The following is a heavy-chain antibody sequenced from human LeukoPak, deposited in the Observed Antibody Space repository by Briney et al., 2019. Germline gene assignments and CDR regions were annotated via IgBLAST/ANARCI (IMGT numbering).Heavy chain of an antibody. V-gene: IGHV3-7*03. D-gene: IGHD1-26*01. J-gene: IGHJ5*02. CDR2: IKQDGTEK. CDR1: GFTFSDYW. CDR3: ARDSRRVEATGGSDL. Sequence: PGGSLRLSCAASGFTFSDYWMSWVRQAPGKGLEWVANIKQDGTEKNYLDSVKGRFILSRDNAKNSLYLQLNFLRADDTAVYYCARDSRRVEATGGSDLWGQGTLVTVSS.